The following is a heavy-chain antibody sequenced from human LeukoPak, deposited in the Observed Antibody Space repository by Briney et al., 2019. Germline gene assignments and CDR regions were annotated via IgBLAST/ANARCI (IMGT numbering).Heavy chain of an antibody. Sequence: SETLSLTCTVSGGSISSYYWGWIRQPPGKGLEWIGSIYYSGSTYYNPSLKSRVTISVDTSKNQFSLKLSSVTAADTAVYYCARHLGRFDYDSSGYSFDYWGQGTLVTVSS. J-gene: IGHJ4*02. V-gene: IGHV4-39*01. D-gene: IGHD3-22*01. CDR2: IYYSGST. CDR1: GGSISSYY. CDR3: ARHLGRFDYDSSGYSFDY.